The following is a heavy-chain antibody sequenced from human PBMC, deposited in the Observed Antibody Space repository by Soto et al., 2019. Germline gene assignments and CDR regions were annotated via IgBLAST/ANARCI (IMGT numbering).Heavy chain of an antibody. CDR3: ARDLSSIAARSTPDAFDI. CDR2: IIPIFGTA. CDR1: GGTFSSYA. Sequence: VASVKVSCKASGGTFSSYAISWVRQAPGQGLEWMGGIIPIFGTANYAQKFQGRVTITADESTSTAYMELSSLRSEDTAVYYCARDLSSIAARSTPDAFDIWGQGTMVTVSS. D-gene: IGHD6-6*01. J-gene: IGHJ3*02. V-gene: IGHV1-69*13.